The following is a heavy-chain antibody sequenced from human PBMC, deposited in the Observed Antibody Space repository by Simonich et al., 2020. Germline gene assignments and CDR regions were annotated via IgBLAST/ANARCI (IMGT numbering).Heavy chain of an antibody. D-gene: IGHD7-27*01. Sequence: EVQLVESGGGLVKPGGSLRLSCAASGFTFSSYSMNWVRPAPGRGVGGGSSISRSSSYIYYAYSGKGRFTISRDNAKNSLYLQMNSLRAEDTAVYYCARDRGTGVPMDYWGQGTLVTVSS. V-gene: IGHV3-21*01. CDR2: ISRSSSYI. CDR3: ARDRGTGVPMDY. CDR1: GFTFSSYS. J-gene: IGHJ4*02.